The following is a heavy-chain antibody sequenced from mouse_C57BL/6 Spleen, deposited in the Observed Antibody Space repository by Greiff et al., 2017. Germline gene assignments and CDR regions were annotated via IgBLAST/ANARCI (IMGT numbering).Heavy chain of an antibody. CDR3: ASNYYGSSVYAMDY. D-gene: IGHD1-1*01. V-gene: IGHV14-3*01. CDR1: GFNIKNTY. J-gene: IGHJ4*01. CDR2: IDPANGNT. Sequence: VQLQQSVAELVRPGASVKLSCTASGFNIKNTYMHWVKQRPEQGLAWIGRIDPANGNTKYAPKFPGKATITADTSSNTAYLRLSSLTSEDTAIYYCASNYYGSSVYAMDYWGQGTSVTVSS.